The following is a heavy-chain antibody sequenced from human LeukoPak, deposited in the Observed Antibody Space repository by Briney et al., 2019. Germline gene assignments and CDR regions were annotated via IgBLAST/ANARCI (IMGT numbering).Heavy chain of an antibody. CDR2: ISAYNGNT. V-gene: IGHV1-18*01. Sequence: ASVKVSCKASGYTFTSYGISWVRQAPGQGLEWMGWISAYNGNTNYAQKLQGRVTMTTDTSTSTAYVELRSLRSDDTAVYYCARNYYDSSGYYYEDYWGQGTLVTVSS. CDR3: ARNYYDSSGYYYEDY. J-gene: IGHJ4*02. CDR1: GYTFTSYG. D-gene: IGHD3-22*01.